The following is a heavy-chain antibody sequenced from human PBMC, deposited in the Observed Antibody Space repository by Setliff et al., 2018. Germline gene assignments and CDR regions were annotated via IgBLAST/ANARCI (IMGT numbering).Heavy chain of an antibody. CDR3: ARSTNYGMRFWFDN. CDR1: GYSFASYG. Sequence: ASVKVSCKTSGYSFASYGVSWVRQAPGQGLEWMGWISGYNGDTHYPVNFQGRVTMTRDTSISTGSMELSRLRSDDTAVYFCARSTNYGMRFWFDNWGQGALVTAPQ. D-gene: IGHD1-7*01. CDR2: ISGYNGDT. J-gene: IGHJ4*02. V-gene: IGHV1-18*01.